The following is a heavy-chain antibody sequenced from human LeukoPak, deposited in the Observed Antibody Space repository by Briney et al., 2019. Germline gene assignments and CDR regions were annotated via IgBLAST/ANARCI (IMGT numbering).Heavy chain of an antibody. Sequence: GASVKVSCKASGYTFTSYGISWVRQAPGQGLEWMGWISAYNGNTNYAQKLQGRVTITRNTSISTAYMELSSLRSEDTAVYYCARGKKSIAALFYYYYMDVWGKGTTVTVSS. CDR2: ISAYNGNT. CDR1: GYTFTSYG. CDR3: ARGKKSIAALFYYYYMDV. J-gene: IGHJ6*03. D-gene: IGHD6-6*01. V-gene: IGHV1-18*01.